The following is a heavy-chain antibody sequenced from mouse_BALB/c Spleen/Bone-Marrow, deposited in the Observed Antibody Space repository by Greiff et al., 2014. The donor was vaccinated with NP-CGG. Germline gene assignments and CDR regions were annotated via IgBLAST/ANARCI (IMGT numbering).Heavy chain of an antibody. CDR3: AVTTKANFFAY. D-gene: IGHD1-1*01. CDR2: ISSGGSYT. J-gene: IGHJ2*01. V-gene: IGHV5-6*01. Sequence: EVQGVESGGDLVKPGGSLKLSCAASGFTFSSYGMSWVRQTPDKRLEWVATISSGGSYTYYPDSVNGRFTISRDNAKNTLYLQMSSLKSEDTAMYYCAVTTKANFFAYWGQGTTLTVSS. CDR1: GFTFSSYG.